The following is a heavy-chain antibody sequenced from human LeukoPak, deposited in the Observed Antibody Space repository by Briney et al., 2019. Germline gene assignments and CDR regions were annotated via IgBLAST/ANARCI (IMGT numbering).Heavy chain of an antibody. J-gene: IGHJ1*01. D-gene: IGHD6-19*01. V-gene: IGHV1-69*04. CDR1: GGTFSSYA. Sequence: ASVKVSCKASGGTFSSYAISWVRQAPGQGLEWMGRIIPILGIANYAQKFQGRVTITADKSTSTAYMELSSLRSEDTAVYYCARVTGYSSGWQQAEYFQHWGQGTLVTVSS. CDR3: ARVTGYSSGWQQAEYFQH. CDR2: IIPILGIA.